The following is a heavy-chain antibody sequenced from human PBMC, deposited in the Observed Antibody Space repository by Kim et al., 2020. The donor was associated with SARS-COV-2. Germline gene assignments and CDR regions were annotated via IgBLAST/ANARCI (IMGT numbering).Heavy chain of an antibody. CDR1: GGSISSYY. V-gene: IGHV4-59*08. J-gene: IGHJ5*02. Sequence: SETLSLTCTVSGGSISSYYWSWIRQPPGKGLEWIGYIYYSGSTNYNPSLKSRVTISVDTSKNQFSLKLSSVTAADTAVYYCARLGPFGELLWIGWFDPWGQGTLVTVSS. CDR2: IYYSGST. CDR3: ARLGPFGELLWIGWFDP. D-gene: IGHD3-10*01.